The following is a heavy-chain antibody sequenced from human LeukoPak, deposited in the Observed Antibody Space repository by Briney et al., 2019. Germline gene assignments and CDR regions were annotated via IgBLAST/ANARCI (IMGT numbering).Heavy chain of an antibody. CDR2: INSDGSGT. J-gene: IGHJ4*02. CDR3: ARDQALVRRPNKN. CDR1: GFTFSSYW. D-gene: IGHD1/OR15-1a*01. Sequence: GGSLRLSCAASGFTFSSYWMHWVRQAPGKGLVWVSRINSDGSGTSYADPVKGRFTISRDNAKNTLYLQMNSLRAEDTAVYYCARDQALVRRPNKNWGQGTLVTVSS. V-gene: IGHV3-74*01.